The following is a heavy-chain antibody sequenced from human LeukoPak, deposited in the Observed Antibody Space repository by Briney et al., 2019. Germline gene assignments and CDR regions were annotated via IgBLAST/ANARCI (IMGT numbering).Heavy chain of an antibody. J-gene: IGHJ6*03. Sequence: SVKVSCKASGGTFSSYAISWVRQAPGQGLEWMGGIIPIFGTANYAQKFQGRVTITTDESTSTAYMELSSLRSEETAVYYCATGGMDWNYSNYYYYYMDVWGKGTTVTVSS. CDR3: ATGGMDWNYSNYYYYYMDV. V-gene: IGHV1-69*05. CDR2: IIPIFGTA. CDR1: GGTFSSYA. D-gene: IGHD1-7*01.